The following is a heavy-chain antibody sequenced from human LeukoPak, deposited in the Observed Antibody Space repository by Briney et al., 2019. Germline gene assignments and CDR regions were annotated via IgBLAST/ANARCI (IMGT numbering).Heavy chain of an antibody. Sequence: PGGSLRLSCAASGFTFSSYAMSWVRQAPGKGLEWVSAISGSGGSTYYADSVKGRFTISRDNSKNTLYLQMNSLRAEDTAVYYCAKGRDSSGARHPGWFDPWGQGTLVTVSS. J-gene: IGHJ5*02. CDR2: ISGSGGST. CDR1: GFTFSSYA. D-gene: IGHD6-19*01. V-gene: IGHV3-23*01. CDR3: AKGRDSSGARHPGWFDP.